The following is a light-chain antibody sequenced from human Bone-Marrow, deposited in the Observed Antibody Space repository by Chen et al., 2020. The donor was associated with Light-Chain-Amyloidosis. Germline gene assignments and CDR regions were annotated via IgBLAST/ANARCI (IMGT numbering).Light chain of an antibody. CDR1: QTMISNY. V-gene: IGKV3-20*01. Sequence: EIVLTQSPVTRSLSPGEGANLSCRASQTMISNYLTWYQQKFGQAPRLLIYGSSSRATDIPDRFTGSGSGTDFPLTINRLEPEDFAMYYCQQYGTSPLTFGGGTKVEIK. J-gene: IGKJ4*01. CDR2: GSS. CDR3: QQYGTSPLT.